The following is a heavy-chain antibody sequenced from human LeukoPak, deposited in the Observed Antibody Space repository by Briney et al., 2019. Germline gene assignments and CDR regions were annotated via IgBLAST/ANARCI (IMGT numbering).Heavy chain of an antibody. D-gene: IGHD2-2*01. CDR3: ARDALVVVPAAMRFGAFDI. CDR1: GGSISSYY. J-gene: IGHJ3*02. CDR2: IYYSGST. Sequence: SETLSLTCTVSGGSISSYYWSWIRQPPGKGLEWIGYIYYSGSTNYNPSLKSRVTISVDTSKNQFSLKLSSVTAADTAVYYCARDALVVVPAAMRFGAFDIWGQGTMVTVSS. V-gene: IGHV4-59*01.